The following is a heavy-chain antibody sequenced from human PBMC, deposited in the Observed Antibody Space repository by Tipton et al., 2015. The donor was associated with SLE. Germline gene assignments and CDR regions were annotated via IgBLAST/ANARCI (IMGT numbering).Heavy chain of an antibody. J-gene: IGHJ6*02. V-gene: IGHV1-46*03. D-gene: IGHD2/OR15-2a*01. CDR3: TRAFLCDGGCPTCYYYGMDV. CDR1: GYTFTSYY. Sequence: QSGAEVKKPGASVKVSCKASGYTFTSYYMHWVRQAPGQGLEWMGIINPSGGSTSYAQKFQGRITMTRDTSTSTVYMELNSLRSEGSAVYYCTRAFLCDGGCPTCYYYGMDVWGQGTTVTVSS. CDR2: INPSGGST.